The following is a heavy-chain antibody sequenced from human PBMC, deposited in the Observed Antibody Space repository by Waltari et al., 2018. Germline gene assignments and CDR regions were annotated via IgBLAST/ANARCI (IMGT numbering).Heavy chain of an antibody. CDR3: AREVRRNWFDP. J-gene: IGHJ5*02. CDR1: VFTCSTYT. Sequence: EVLLVESGGGLVKPGGSLRLSCAASVFTCSTYTMNWVRQAPGKGLEWVSSINSGSTSIYYADSVKGRFTISRDNAKNSLYLQMNSLRAEDTALYYCAREVRRNWFDPWGQGTLVTVSS. CDR2: INSGSTSI. V-gene: IGHV3-21*01.